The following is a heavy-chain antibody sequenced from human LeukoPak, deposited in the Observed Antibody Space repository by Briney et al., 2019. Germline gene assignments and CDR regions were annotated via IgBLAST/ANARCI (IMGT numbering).Heavy chain of an antibody. CDR1: GGSISSGDYY. D-gene: IGHD3-22*01. CDR3: ARLPYDSSGWDFDY. CDR2: VYYSGST. V-gene: IGHV4-30-4*01. J-gene: IGHJ4*02. Sequence: PSQTLSLTCTVSGGSISSGDYYWSWIRQPPGKGLEWIGYVYYSGSTYYNPSLKSRVTISVDTSKNQFSLKLSSVTAADTAVYYCARLPYDSSGWDFDYWGQGTLVTVSS.